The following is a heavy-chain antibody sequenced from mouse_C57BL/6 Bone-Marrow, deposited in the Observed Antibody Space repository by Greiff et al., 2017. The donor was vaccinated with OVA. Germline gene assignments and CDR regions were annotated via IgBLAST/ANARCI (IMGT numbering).Heavy chain of an antibody. Sequence: VQLKESGEGLVKPGGSLKLSCAASGFTFSSYAMSWVRQTPEKRLEWVAYISSGGDYIYYADTVKGRFTISRDNARNTLYLQMSSLKSEDTAMYYCTRWPLLRPAMDYWGQGTSVTVSS. CDR3: TRWPLLRPAMDY. CDR1: GFTFSSYA. V-gene: IGHV5-9-1*02. D-gene: IGHD1-2*01. J-gene: IGHJ4*01. CDR2: ISSGGDYI.